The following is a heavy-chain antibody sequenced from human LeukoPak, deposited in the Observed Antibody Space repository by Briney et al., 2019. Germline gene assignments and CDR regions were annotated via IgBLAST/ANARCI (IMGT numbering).Heavy chain of an antibody. D-gene: IGHD2-2*02. CDR3: AKSGDCSSGRCYNNLFDP. V-gene: IGHV3-23*01. Sequence: GGSLRLSCAASGFTFSNYAMSWVRQAPGKGLEWVSSISGSGVNRYYADSLKGRFTISRDNSKSTLFLQMNSLRVDDTAVYYCAKSGDCSSGRCYNNLFDPWGQGTLVTVSS. CDR1: GFTFSNYA. CDR2: ISGSGVNR. J-gene: IGHJ5*02.